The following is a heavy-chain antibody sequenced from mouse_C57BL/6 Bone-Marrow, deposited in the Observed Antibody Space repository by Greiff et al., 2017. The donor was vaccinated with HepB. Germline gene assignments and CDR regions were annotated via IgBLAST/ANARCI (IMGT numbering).Heavy chain of an antibody. J-gene: IGHJ3*01. D-gene: IGHD3-2*02. CDR1: GYSITSGYY. V-gene: IGHV3-6*01. CDR3: ARGQLRPAWFAY. CDR2: ISYDGSN. Sequence: EVKLLESGPGLVKPSQSLSLTCSVTGYSITSGYYWNWLRQFPGNKLEWIGYISYDGSNNYNPSLKNRISITRDTSKKQFFLKLNSVTTEDTATYYSARGQLRPAWFAYWGQGTLVTVSA.